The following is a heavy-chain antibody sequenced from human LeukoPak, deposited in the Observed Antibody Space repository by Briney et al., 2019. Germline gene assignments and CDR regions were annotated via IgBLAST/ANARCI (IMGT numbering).Heavy chain of an antibody. J-gene: IGHJ4*02. CDR1: GFTFSTYN. Sequence: GGSLRLSCAASGFTFSTYNMNWVRQAPGKGLEWVSSISGSSSYIYYADSVKGRFTISRGNAKDSLYLEMNSLRAEDTAVYYCARDRIAVAATETSFDYWGQGTLVTVSS. CDR2: ISGSSSYI. V-gene: IGHV3-21*01. D-gene: IGHD6-19*01. CDR3: ARDRIAVAATETSFDY.